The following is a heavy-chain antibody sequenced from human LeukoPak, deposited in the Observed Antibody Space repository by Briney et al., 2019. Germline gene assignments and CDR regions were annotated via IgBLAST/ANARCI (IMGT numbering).Heavy chain of an antibody. V-gene: IGHV3-23*01. CDR1: GFTFSSYA. CDR2: ISGSGGST. Sequence: GGSLRLSCAASGFTFSSYAMSWVRQAPGKGLEWVSAISGSGGSTYYADSVKGRFTISRDNSKNTLYLQMNSLRAEDTAVYYCAKDKTVVAASREDAFDIWGQGTMVTVSS. CDR3: AKDKTVVAASREDAFDI. J-gene: IGHJ3*02. D-gene: IGHD2-15*01.